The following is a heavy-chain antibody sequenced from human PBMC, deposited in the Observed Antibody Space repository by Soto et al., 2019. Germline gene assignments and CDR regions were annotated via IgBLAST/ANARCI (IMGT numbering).Heavy chain of an antibody. V-gene: IGHV4-59*08. CDR3: ARQAYGSGSYPSGYYYYYMDV. J-gene: IGHJ6*03. CDR1: GVSISSYY. D-gene: IGHD3-10*01. CDR2: IYYSGST. Sequence: SETLSLTCTVSGVSISSYYWSWIRQPPGKGLEWIGYIYYSGSTNYNPSLKSRVTISVDTSKNQFSLKLSSVTAADTAVYYCARQAYGSGSYPSGYYYYYMDVWGKGTTVTVSS.